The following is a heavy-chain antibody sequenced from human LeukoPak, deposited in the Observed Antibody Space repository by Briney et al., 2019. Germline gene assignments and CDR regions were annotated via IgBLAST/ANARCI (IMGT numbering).Heavy chain of an antibody. J-gene: IGHJ3*02. CDR1: GGSISSYY. D-gene: IGHD3-22*01. V-gene: IGHV4-4*07. CDR3: ARAPTGSEYYYDSSGAFDI. Sequence: SETLSLTCTVSGGSISSYYWSWIRQPAGKGLEWIGRIYTSGSTNYNPSLKSRVTMSVDTSKNQFSLKLSSVTAADTAVYYCARAPTGSEYYYDSSGAFDIWGQGTMVTVSS. CDR2: IYTSGST.